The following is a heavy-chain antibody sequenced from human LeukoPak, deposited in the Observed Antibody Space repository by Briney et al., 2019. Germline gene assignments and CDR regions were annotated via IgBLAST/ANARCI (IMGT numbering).Heavy chain of an antibody. CDR2: IYYSGNT. V-gene: IGHV4-30-4*01. Sequence: SETLSLTCTVSGGSIGSADYYWSWIRQPPGKGLKWIGYIYYSGNTYYNPSLKSRVTISIDTSKNQFSLKLSSVTAADTAVYYCARGPRDYYGSGSYFFDPWGQGTLVTVSS. CDR3: ARGPRDYYGSGSYFFDP. CDR1: GGSIGSADYY. D-gene: IGHD3-10*01. J-gene: IGHJ5*02.